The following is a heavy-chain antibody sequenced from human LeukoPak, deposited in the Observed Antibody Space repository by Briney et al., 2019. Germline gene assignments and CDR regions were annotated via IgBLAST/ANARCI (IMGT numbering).Heavy chain of an antibody. V-gene: IGHV1-2*02. CDR2: INPNSGGA. Sequence: ASVKVSCKASGYTFTGYYMHWVRQAPGQGLEWMGWINPNSGGANYAQKFQGRVTMTRDTSISTAYMELSRLRSDDTAVYYCARVRTGLSSSWLPPYYYYMDVWGKGTTVTISS. CDR3: ARVRTGLSSSWLPPYYYYMDV. CDR1: GYTFTGYY. J-gene: IGHJ6*03. D-gene: IGHD6-13*01.